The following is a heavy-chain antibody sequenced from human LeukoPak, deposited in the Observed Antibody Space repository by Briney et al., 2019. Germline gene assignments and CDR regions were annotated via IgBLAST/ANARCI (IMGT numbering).Heavy chain of an antibody. Sequence: SVKVSCKTSGDTFSTYGISWVRQAPGPGLEWMGGIIPIFGIPNVAQKFQGRVTITSDESTSTIYMEVNSLRSEDTAVYYCARTYYYGSGTYWYSYYYMDVWGGGTTVTVS. J-gene: IGHJ6*03. V-gene: IGHV1-69*13. CDR3: ARTYYYGSGTYWYSYYYMDV. CDR2: IIPIFGIP. D-gene: IGHD3-10*01. CDR1: GDTFSTYG.